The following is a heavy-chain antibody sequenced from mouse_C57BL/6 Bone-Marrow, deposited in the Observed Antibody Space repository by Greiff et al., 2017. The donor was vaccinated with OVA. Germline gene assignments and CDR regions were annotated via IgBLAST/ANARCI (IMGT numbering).Heavy chain of an antibody. D-gene: IGHD3-2*02. CDR1: GFNIKDDS. J-gene: IGHJ3*01. CDR2: IDPENGDT. Sequence: EVMLVESGAELVRPGASVKLSCTASGFNIKDDSMHWVKQRPEQGLEWIGWIDPENGDTEYASKLQGKATITADTSSNTAYLQLSSLTSEDTAVYYCTTGTAQARAYWYQGTLVTVSA. CDR3: TTGTAQARAY. V-gene: IGHV14-4*01.